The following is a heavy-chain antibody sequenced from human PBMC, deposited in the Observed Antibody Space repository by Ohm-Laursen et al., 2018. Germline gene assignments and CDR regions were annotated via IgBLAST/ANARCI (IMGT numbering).Heavy chain of an antibody. Sequence: SLRLSRAASGFTFDDYAMHWVRQAPGKGLEWVSGISWNSGSIGYADSVKGRFTISRDNAKNSLYLQMNSLRAEDTALYYCAKDIDSYGFDFWGQGTLVTVSS. J-gene: IGHJ4*02. CDR3: AKDIDSYGFDF. CDR2: ISWNSGSI. CDR1: GFTFDDYA. D-gene: IGHD5-18*01. V-gene: IGHV3-9*01.